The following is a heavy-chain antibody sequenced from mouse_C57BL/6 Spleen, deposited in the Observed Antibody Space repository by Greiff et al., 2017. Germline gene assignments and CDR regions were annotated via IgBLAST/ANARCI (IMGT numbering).Heavy chain of an antibody. J-gene: IGHJ2*01. CDR3: ARQDYDYDVFDY. CDR2: ISSGSSTI. V-gene: IGHV5-17*01. CDR1: GFTFSDYG. D-gene: IGHD2-4*01. Sequence: EVMLVESGGGLVKPGGSLKLSCAASGFTFSDYGMHWVRQAPEKGLEWVAYISSGSSTIYYADTVKGRFTISRDNAKNTLFLQMTSLRSEDTAMYYCARQDYDYDVFDYWGQGTTLTVSS.